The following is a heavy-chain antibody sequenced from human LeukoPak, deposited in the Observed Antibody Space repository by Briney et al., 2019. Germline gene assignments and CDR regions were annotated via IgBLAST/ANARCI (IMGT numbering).Heavy chain of an antibody. Sequence: GGSLRLSCAASGFTFSSFWLSWVRQAPGKGLEWVANINQDGSDKYYVDSAKGRFTISRDNAKNSLYLQMNSLSAEDTAVYYCAKCLYGVDYWGQGTLVTVSS. CDR2: INQDGSDK. J-gene: IGHJ4*02. D-gene: IGHD4-17*01. CDR3: AKCLYGVDY. CDR1: GFTFSSFW. V-gene: IGHV3-7*05.